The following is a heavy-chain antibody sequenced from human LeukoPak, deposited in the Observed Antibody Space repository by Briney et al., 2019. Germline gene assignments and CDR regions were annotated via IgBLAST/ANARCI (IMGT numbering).Heavy chain of an antibody. V-gene: IGHV1-8*01. Sequence: GASVKVSCKASVYTFTSYDINWVRQATGQGLEWMGWMNPNSGNTGYAQKFQGRVTMNRNTSISTAYMELSSLTSEDKAVYYCARGTSRSSGWQYYYYYYMDVWGKGTTVTVSS. CDR1: VYTFTSYD. D-gene: IGHD6-19*01. CDR3: ARGTSRSSGWQYYYYYYMDV. J-gene: IGHJ6*03. CDR2: MNPNSGNT.